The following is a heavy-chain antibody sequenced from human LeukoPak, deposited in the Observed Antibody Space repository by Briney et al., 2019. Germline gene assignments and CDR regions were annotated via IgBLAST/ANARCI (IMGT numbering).Heavy chain of an antibody. CDR1: GFTFSSYV. D-gene: IGHD5-24*01. Sequence: GGSLRLSCETAGFTFSSYVMHWVRRAPGKGLVWVSRISHDGIISYADSVKGRFTISRDNAKNTLILQMNSLRVEDTAVYYCARDWVYKIDYWGRGTLVTVSS. J-gene: IGHJ4*02. CDR3: ARDWVYKIDY. V-gene: IGHV3-74*01. CDR2: ISHDGII.